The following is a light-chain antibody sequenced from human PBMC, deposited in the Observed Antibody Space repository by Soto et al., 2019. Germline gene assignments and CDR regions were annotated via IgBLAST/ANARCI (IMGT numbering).Light chain of an antibody. V-gene: IGLV1-44*01. CDR3: ATWDDSLKREV. J-gene: IGLJ3*02. CDR1: SSNIGSET. CDR2: LNN. Sequence: QSVLTQPPSASGTPGQRVTISCSGSSSNIGSETVNWYQHLPGTAPKLLIYLNNQRPSGVPDRFSGSKSDTSASLAISGLQSEDEADYYCATWDDSLKREVFGGGTKLTVL.